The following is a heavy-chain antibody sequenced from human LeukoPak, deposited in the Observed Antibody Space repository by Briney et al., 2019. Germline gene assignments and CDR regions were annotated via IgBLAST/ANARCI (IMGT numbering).Heavy chain of an antibody. CDR3: ARTKVGGWSSLGPAGSD. V-gene: IGHV3-11*01. Sequence: GGSLRLSCAASGFTFIDYYMSWIRQAPGKGVEWVSYISSSGSTIYYADSVQGRFTISRDNAKNSLYLQMNSLRAEDTAVYYCARTKVGGWSSLGPAGSDWGQGTLVTVSS. CDR1: GFTFIDYY. D-gene: IGHD6-19*01. CDR2: ISSSGSTI. J-gene: IGHJ4*02.